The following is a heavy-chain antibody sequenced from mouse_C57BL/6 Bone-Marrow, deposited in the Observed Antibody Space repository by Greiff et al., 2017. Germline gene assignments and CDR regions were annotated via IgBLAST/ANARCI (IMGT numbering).Heavy chain of an antibody. CDR3: ARNSYGYAMDY. CDR2: IWTGGGT. D-gene: IGHD1-1*01. CDR1: GFSLPSYA. J-gene: IGHJ4*01. V-gene: IGHV2-9-1*01. Sequence: QVQLQQSGPGLVAPSQSLSITCTVSGFSLPSYAISWVRQPPGKGLEWLGVIWTGGGTNYNSALKSRLRISKDNSKSQVFLKMNRQQTDDTASDYCARNSYGYAMDYWGQGTSVTVSA.